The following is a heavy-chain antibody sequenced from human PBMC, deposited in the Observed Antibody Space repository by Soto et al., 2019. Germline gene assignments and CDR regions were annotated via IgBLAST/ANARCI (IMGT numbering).Heavy chain of an antibody. Sequence: SETLSLTCTGSGGSISSGDYYWSWIRQPPGKGLEWIGYIYYSGSTYYNPSLKSRVTISVDTSKNQFSLKLSSVTAADTAVYYCAREKRRDIGLAPNWFDPWGQGTLVTVSS. CDR1: GGSISSGDYY. CDR2: IYYSGST. V-gene: IGHV4-30-4*01. CDR3: AREKRRDIGLAPNWFDP. J-gene: IGHJ5*02. D-gene: IGHD2-15*01.